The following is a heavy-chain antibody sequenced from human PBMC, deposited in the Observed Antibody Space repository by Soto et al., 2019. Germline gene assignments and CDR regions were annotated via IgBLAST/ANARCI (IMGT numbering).Heavy chain of an antibody. Sequence: EVQLLESGGGLVQPGGSLRLSCAASGFTFSSYAMSWVRQAPGKGLEWVSGISGSGDSTYYADSVKGRFTISRDNSKNTVYLQMNRLRAEDTAVYYCAKGVPGIAVAGTGYFQHWGQGTLVTVSS. V-gene: IGHV3-23*01. CDR1: GFTFSSYA. CDR3: AKGVPGIAVAGTGYFQH. J-gene: IGHJ1*01. D-gene: IGHD6-19*01. CDR2: ISGSGDST.